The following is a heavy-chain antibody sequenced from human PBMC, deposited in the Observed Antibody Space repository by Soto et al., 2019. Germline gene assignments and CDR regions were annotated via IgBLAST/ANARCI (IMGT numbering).Heavy chain of an antibody. Sequence: ASVKVSCKASGYTFTSYGISWVRQAPGQGLEWMGWISAYNGNTNYAQKLQGRVTMTTDTSTSTAYMELRSLRSDDTAVYYCARLWLSKIPWGAVASRQHYGFDYWGQGTLVTVSS. D-gene: IGHD6-19*01. CDR3: ARLWLSKIPWGAVASRQHYGFDY. J-gene: IGHJ4*02. CDR2: ISAYNGNT. CDR1: GYTFTSYG. V-gene: IGHV1-18*01.